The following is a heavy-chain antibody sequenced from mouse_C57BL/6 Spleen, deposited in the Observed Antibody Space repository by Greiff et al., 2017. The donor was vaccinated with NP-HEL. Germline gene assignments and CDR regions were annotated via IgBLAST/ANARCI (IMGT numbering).Heavy chain of an antibody. J-gene: IGHJ4*01. V-gene: IGHV5-17*01. CDR1: GFTFSDYG. D-gene: IGHD1-1*01. CDR3: ARPSTVVAPDY. CDR2: ISSGSSTI. Sequence: EVKVVESGGGLVKPGGSLKLSCAASGFTFSDYGMHWVRQAPEKGLEWVAYISSGSSTIYYADTVKGRFTISRDNAKNTLFLQMTSLRSEDTAMYYCARPSTVVAPDYWGQGTSVTVSS.